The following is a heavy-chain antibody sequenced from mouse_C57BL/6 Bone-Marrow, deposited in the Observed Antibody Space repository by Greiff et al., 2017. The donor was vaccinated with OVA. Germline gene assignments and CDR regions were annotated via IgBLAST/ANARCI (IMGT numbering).Heavy chain of an antibody. V-gene: IGHV7-1*01. D-gene: IGHD2-4*01. CDR2: SRNKANDYTT. CDR1: GFTFSDFY. J-gene: IGHJ4*01. CDR3: ARDALYDYDDGYAMDY. Sequence: EVQVVESGGGLVQSGRSLRLSCATSGFTFSDFYMEWVRQAPGKGLEWIAASRNKANDYTTEYSASVKGRFIVSRDTSQSILYLQMNALRAEDTAIYYCARDALYDYDDGYAMDYWGQGTSVTVSS.